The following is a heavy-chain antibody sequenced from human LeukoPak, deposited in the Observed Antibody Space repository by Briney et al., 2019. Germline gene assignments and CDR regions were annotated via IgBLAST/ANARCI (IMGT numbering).Heavy chain of an antibody. CDR1: GFDFNYYD. J-gene: IGHJ4*02. CDR2: ISSSSSYI. V-gene: IGHV3-21*01. D-gene: IGHD3-16*01. Sequence: NPGGSLRLSCVGSGFDFNYYDINWVRQAPGKGLEWVSSISSSSSYIYFSDSTKGRFTISRDNANNSVFLQMSSLRPEDTAVYYCARRGGLSSGRGFDHWGQGTLVTVSS. CDR3: ARRGGLSSGRGFDH.